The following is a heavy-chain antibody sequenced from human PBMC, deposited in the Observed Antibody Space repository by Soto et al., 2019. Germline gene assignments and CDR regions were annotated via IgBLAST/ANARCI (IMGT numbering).Heavy chain of an antibody. J-gene: IGHJ2*01. CDR1: GYTFTSRG. D-gene: IGHD4-17*01. V-gene: IGHV1-18*01. CDR3: GREAGDYAWYFDL. CDR2: ISPYNGNT. Sequence: QVQLVQSGAEVKEPGASVKVSCKTSGYTFTSRGIYWVRQAPGQGLEWMGWISPYNGNTNYVQSLQGRVTLTTDTSTSTVYMELRSLRSDDTAVYYCGREAGDYAWYFDLWGRGTPITVSS.